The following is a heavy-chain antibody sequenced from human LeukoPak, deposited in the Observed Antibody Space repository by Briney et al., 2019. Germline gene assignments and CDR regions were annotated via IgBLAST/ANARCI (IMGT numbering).Heavy chain of an antibody. Sequence: PSETLSRTCTVPGGSISSYYWVSLRQPPGKGLEWIGYIYYSGSTNYNPSLKSRVTISVDTSKTQFYLKLSSVTAADTAVYYCARHDGSSWYYFDYWGQGTLVSVSS. CDR2: IYYSGST. D-gene: IGHD6-13*01. J-gene: IGHJ4*02. CDR1: GGSISSYY. V-gene: IGHV4-59*08. CDR3: ARHDGSSWYYFDY.